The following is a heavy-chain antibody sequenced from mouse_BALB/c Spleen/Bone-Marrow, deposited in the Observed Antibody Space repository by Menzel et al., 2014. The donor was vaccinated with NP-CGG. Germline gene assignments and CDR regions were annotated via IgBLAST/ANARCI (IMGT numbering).Heavy chain of an antibody. Sequence: EVQRVESGGGLVKPGGSLKLSCAASGFTFSDYYMYWVRQTPDKRLAWVATISDGGSYTYYPDSVKGRFTISRDNAKNNLYLQMSSLKSEDTAMYYCARVSYDYFDYWGQGTTLTVSS. CDR3: ARVSYDYFDY. J-gene: IGHJ2*01. V-gene: IGHV5-4*02. CDR2: ISDGGSYT. D-gene: IGHD2-4*01. CDR1: GFTFSDYY.